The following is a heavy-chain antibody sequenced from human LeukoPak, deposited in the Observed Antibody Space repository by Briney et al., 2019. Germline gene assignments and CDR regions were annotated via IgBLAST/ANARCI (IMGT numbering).Heavy chain of an antibody. CDR2: MNPNSGNT. J-gene: IGHJ3*01. D-gene: IGHD1-26*01. CDR1: GYTFTNYD. CDR3: ATSVGVLGYAFDV. Sequence: GASVKVSCKASGYTFTNYDINWVRQATGQGLEWMGWMNPNSGNTGYAQKFQGRVTFTRNTSTNTAYMELTSLTSEDTAVFYCATSVGVLGYAFDVWGQGTIVAVSS. V-gene: IGHV1-8*03.